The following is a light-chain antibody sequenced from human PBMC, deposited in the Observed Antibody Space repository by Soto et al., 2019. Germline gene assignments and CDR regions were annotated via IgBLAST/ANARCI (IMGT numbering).Light chain of an antibody. CDR3: SSYTSSSTLGV. Sequence: QSVLTRPASVSGSPGESITISCTGTSSDVGGYNYVSWYQQHPGKAPKLMIYDVSNRPSGVSNRFSGSKSGNTASLTISELQAEDEADYYCSSYTSSSTLGVFGTGTKVTVL. CDR2: DVS. J-gene: IGLJ1*01. CDR1: SSDVGGYNY. V-gene: IGLV2-14*01.